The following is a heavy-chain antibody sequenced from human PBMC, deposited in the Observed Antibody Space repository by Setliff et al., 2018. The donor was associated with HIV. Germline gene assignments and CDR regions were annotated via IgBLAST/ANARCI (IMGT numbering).Heavy chain of an antibody. CDR2: ISGGGDRT. CDR1: GFTLSSYA. J-gene: IGHJ4*02. D-gene: IGHD3-22*01. V-gene: IGHV3-23*01. CDR3: AKELAASGLGYFDS. Sequence: GGSLRLSCAASGFTLSSYAMTWVRQAPGKGLEWVSAISGGGDRTYHADSVRGRFTISRDNSKNTVYLQMNSLRAEDTAEYYCAKELAASGLGYFDSWGRGILVTVSS.